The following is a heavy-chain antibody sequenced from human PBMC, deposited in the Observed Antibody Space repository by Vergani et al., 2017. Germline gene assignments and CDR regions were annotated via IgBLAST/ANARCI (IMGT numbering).Heavy chain of an antibody. D-gene: IGHD3-9*01. CDR1: GGTFSSYA. J-gene: IGHJ4*02. Sequence: QVQLVQSGAEVKKPGASVQVSCKASGGTFSSYAISWVRQAPGQGLEWMGRIIPIFGTANYAQKFQGRVTITADESTSTAYMELSSLRSEDTAVYYCARELYDILTGCFDYWGQGTLVTVSS. CDR3: ARELYDILTGCFDY. CDR2: IIPIFGTA. V-gene: IGHV1-69*18.